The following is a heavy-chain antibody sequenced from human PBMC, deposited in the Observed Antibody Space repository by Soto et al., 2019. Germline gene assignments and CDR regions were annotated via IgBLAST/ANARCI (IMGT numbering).Heavy chain of an antibody. V-gene: IGHV4-38-2*01. D-gene: IGHD3-16*02. CDR2: IYHSGST. J-gene: IGHJ6*02. CDR3: ARGLGRLRLGELSLLSPYGMDV. CDR1: GYSISSGYY. Sequence: SETLSLTCAVSGYSISSGYYWGWIRQPPGKGLEWIGSIYHSGSTYYNPSLKSRVTISVDTSKNQFSLKLSSVTAADTAVYYCARGLGRLRLGELSLLSPYGMDVWGQGTTVTVS.